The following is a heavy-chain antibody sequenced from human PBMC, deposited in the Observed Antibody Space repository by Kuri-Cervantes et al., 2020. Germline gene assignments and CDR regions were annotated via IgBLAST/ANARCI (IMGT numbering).Heavy chain of an antibody. CDR1: GFTFSSYS. Sequence: GESLKISCAASGFTFSSYSMNWVRQAPGKGLEWVSSISSSSSYIYYADSVKGRFTISRDNAKNSLYLQMNSLRAEDTAMYYCAKDQLDSRGYSYGYADYWGQGTLVTVSS. CDR3: AKDQLDSRGYSYGYADY. D-gene: IGHD5-18*01. V-gene: IGHV3-21*01. CDR2: ISSSSSYI. J-gene: IGHJ4*02.